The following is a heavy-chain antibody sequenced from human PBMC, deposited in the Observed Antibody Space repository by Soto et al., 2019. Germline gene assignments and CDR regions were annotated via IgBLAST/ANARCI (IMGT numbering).Heavy chain of an antibody. J-gene: IGHJ5*02. CDR2: MNPNSGNT. V-gene: IGHV1-8*01. CDR1: GYTFTRNS. Sequence: ASVKVSCKASGYTFTRNSINWVRLATGQGLEWMGWMNPNSGNTAYAQKFQGRVTMTRNTSISTAYMELSSLRSEDTAVYYCARLKQDYAVAWGQGTLVTVSS. CDR3: ARLKQDYAVA. D-gene: IGHD3-16*01.